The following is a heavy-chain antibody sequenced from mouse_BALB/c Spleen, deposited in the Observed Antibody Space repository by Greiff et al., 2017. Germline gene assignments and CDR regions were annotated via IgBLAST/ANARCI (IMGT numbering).Heavy chain of an antibody. CDR1: GYSITSDYA. CDR3: AREGSWFAY. J-gene: IGHJ3*01. Sequence: EVQLVESGPGLVKPSQSLSLTCTVTGYSITSDYAWNWIRQFPGNKLEWMGYISYSGSTSYNPSLKSRISITRDTSKNQFFLQLNSVTTEDTATYYCAREGSWFAYWGQGTLVTVSA. CDR2: ISYSGST. V-gene: IGHV3-2*02.